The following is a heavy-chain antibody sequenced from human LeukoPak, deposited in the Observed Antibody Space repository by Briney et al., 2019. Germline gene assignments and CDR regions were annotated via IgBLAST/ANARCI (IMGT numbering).Heavy chain of an antibody. Sequence: SETLSLTCAVYGGSFSGYYWSWIRQPPGKGLEWIGEINHSGSTNYNPSLKSRVTISVDTSKNQFSLNLSSVTAADTAVYYCAREMATTSDYWGQGTLVTVSS. V-gene: IGHV4-34*01. CDR3: AREMATTSDY. D-gene: IGHD5-24*01. CDR1: GGSFSGYY. CDR2: INHSGST. J-gene: IGHJ4*02.